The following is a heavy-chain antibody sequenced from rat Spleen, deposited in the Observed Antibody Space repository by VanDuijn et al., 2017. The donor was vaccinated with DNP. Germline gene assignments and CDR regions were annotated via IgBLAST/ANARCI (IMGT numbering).Heavy chain of an antibody. J-gene: IGHJ2*01. V-gene: IGHV5-25*01. Sequence: EVHLVESGGGLAQPGRSLKVSCAASGFTFSNYDMAWVRQAPTKGLEWVAAISTSGGTSYYRDSVKGRFTVSRGNAKSTLYLQMDSLRSEDTATYYCARRAYNYGYFDYWGQGVMVTVSS. CDR1: GFTFSNYD. CDR2: ISTSGGTS. D-gene: IGHD1-5*01. CDR3: ARRAYNYGYFDY.